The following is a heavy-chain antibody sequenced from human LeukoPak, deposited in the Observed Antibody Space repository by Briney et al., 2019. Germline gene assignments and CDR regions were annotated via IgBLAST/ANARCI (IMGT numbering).Heavy chain of an antibody. CDR1: GFNFSSYG. Sequence: PGGSLRLSCAASGFNFSSYGMHWVRQAPGKGLEWVAVISYDGRNNYYGDSVKGRFTISRDNSKNSLYLQMNSLRAEDTAVYYCARDPSRIAAAGWGQGTLVTVSS. D-gene: IGHD6-13*01. CDR3: ARDPSRIAAAG. CDR2: ISYDGRNN. V-gene: IGHV3-30*03. J-gene: IGHJ4*02.